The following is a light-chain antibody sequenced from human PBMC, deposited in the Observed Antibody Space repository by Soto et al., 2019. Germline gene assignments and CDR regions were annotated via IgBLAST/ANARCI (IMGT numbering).Light chain of an antibody. Sequence: ENALTQSPGTLSLSPGQRATLSCRASHTISSSYLAWYQQKPGQAPRLLIYAISDRATGVPDRFRGSGSGTNVALTISRLEPEDVAVYFCQQYDSSPRTFGQGTKVEIK. CDR1: HTISSSY. CDR3: QQYDSSPRT. CDR2: AIS. J-gene: IGKJ1*01. V-gene: IGKV3-20*01.